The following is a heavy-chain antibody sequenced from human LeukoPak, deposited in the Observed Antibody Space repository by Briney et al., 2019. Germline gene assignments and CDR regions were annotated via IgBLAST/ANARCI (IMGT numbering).Heavy chain of an antibody. V-gene: IGHV4-39*01. CDR2: IFYSGST. CDR1: GGSISSSNYY. J-gene: IGHJ4*02. Sequence: PSETLSLTCTVSGGSISSSNYYWGWIRQPPGKGLEWIGTIFYSGSTYYNPSLKSRVTISVDTSKNQFSLKLSSVTAADTAVYYCARQRFLEWYFDYWGQGTLVTVSS. D-gene: IGHD3-3*01. CDR3: ARQRFLEWYFDY.